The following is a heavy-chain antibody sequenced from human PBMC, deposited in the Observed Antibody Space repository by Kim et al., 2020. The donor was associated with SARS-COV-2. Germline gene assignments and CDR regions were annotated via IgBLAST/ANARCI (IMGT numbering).Heavy chain of an antibody. Sequence: NYAQKLQGRVTVTTDTSTSTAYMELRSLRSDDTAVYYCARGYYDSSPLNYWGQGTLVTVSS. D-gene: IGHD3-22*01. CDR3: ARGYYDSSPLNY. J-gene: IGHJ4*02. V-gene: IGHV1-18*01.